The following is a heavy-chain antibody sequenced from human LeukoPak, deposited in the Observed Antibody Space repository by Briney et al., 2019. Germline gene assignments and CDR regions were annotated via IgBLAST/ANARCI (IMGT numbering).Heavy chain of an antibody. D-gene: IGHD1-26*01. V-gene: IGHV1-2*02. CDR2: INPNSGGT. CDR3: ARDRDEFPNYSGSAGFDY. Sequence: GASVKVSCKASGYTFTGYYMHWVRQAPGQGLEWMGWINPNSGGTNYAQKFQGRVTMTRDTSISTAYMELSRLRSDDTAVYYCARDRDEFPNYSGSAGFDYWGQGTLVTVSS. J-gene: IGHJ4*02. CDR1: GYTFTGYY.